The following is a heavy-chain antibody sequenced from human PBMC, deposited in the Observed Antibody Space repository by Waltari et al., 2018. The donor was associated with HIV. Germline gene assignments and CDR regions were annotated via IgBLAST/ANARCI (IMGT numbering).Heavy chain of an antibody. CDR3: ARLPYSTSRFDY. V-gene: IGHV4-38-2*01. CDR1: GYSISSVYY. CDR2: FWRTGST. D-gene: IGHD6-6*01. J-gene: IGHJ4*02. Sequence: QVQLQESGPGLVKPSETLSLPCAVSGYSISSVYYWGWIRQPPGKGLEWIGSFWRTGSTYYNPSLKSRVTISGDTSKNQFSLNLTSVTAADTAVYFCARLPYSTSRFDYWGQGTLVTVSS.